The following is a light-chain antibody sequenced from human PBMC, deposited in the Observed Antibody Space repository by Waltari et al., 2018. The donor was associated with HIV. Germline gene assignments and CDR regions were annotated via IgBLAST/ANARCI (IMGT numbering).Light chain of an antibody. J-gene: IGKJ2*01. CDR2: DAS. CDR1: QDISNY. Sequence: DIQMTQSPSSLSASVGDRVTITCQASQDISNYLNWYQQKPGKAPKLLFYDASNLETGVPSRFSGSGSGTDFTFTISSLQPEDIATYYCQQYDNLPSYTFGQGTKLEIK. V-gene: IGKV1-33*01. CDR3: QQYDNLPSYT.